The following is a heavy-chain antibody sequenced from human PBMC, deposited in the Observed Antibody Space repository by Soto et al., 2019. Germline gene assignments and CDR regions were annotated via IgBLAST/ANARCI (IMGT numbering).Heavy chain of an antibody. Sequence: EVQLVESGGGLVKPGGSLRLSCAASGFTFSSYSMNWVRQAPGKGLEWVSSISSSSSYIYYADSVKGRFTISRDNAKNSLYLQKNSLRAEDTAVYYCARDIVVVPAAPSVVGAFDIWGQGTMVTVSS. V-gene: IGHV3-21*01. CDR1: GFTFSSYS. CDR2: ISSSSSYI. D-gene: IGHD2-2*01. CDR3: ARDIVVVPAAPSVVGAFDI. J-gene: IGHJ3*02.